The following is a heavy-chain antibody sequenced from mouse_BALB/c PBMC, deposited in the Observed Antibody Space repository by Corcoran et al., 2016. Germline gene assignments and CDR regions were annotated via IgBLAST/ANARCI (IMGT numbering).Heavy chain of an antibody. D-gene: IGHD1-1*02. V-gene: IGHV9-1*02. CDR2: INTYTGEP. CDR1: GYTFTNYG. Sequence: QIQLVQSGPELKKPGETVKISCKASGYTFTNYGMNWVKQAPGKGLKWMGWINTYTGEPTYADDFKGRFAFSLETSASTAYLQINNLKNEDMATYFCARHYGDYWGQGTILTVSS. CDR3: ARHYGDY. J-gene: IGHJ2*01.